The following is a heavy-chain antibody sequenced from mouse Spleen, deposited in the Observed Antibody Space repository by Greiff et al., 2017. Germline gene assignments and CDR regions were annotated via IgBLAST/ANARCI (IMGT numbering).Heavy chain of an antibody. CDR3: ARGGANWDGIAWFAY. D-gene: IGHD4-1*01. CDR1: GYSFTDYN. J-gene: IGHJ3*01. CDR2: INPNYGTT. V-gene: IGHV1-39*01. Sequence: EVQLQQSGPELVKPGASVKISCKASGYSFTDYNMNWVKQSNGKSLEWIGVINPNYGTTSYNQKFKGKATLTVDKSSSTAYMQLSSLTSEDSAVYYCARGGANWDGIAWFAYWGQGTLVTVSA.